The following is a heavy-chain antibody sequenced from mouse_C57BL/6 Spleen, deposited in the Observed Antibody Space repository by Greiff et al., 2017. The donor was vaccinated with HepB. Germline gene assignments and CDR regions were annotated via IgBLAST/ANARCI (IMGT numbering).Heavy chain of an antibody. J-gene: IGHJ2*01. CDR1: GFTFSSYA. D-gene: IGHD2-4*01. CDR3: ARGRDYDAFDY. Sequence: EVQGVESGGGLVKPGGSLKLSCAASGFTFSSYAMSWVRQTPEKRLGWVATISDGGSYTYYPDNVKGRFTISRDNAKNNLYLQMSHLKSEDTAMYYCARGRDYDAFDYWGQGTTLTVSS. CDR2: ISDGGSYT. V-gene: IGHV5-4*01.